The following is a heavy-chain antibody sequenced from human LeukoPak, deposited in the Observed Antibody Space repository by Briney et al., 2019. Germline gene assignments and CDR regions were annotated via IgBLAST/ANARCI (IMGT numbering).Heavy chain of an antibody. CDR1: GFSFSSFA. D-gene: IGHD2-8*01. CDR2: VSGGGAYT. CDR3: AKRITVSAGYYLDS. J-gene: IGHJ4*02. Sequence: PGGSLRLSCVGSGFSFSSFAMSWVRQAPGKGLEWVSTVSGGGAYTYYADSVKGRFTVSRDDSKSMHFLQMNNLRPEDTALYFCAKRITVSAGYYLDSWGQGTLVTVSS. V-gene: IGHV3-23*01.